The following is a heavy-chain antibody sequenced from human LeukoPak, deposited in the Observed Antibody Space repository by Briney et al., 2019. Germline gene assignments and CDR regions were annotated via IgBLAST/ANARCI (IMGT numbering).Heavy chain of an antibody. V-gene: IGHV4-31*03. J-gene: IGHJ3*02. D-gene: IGHD1-7*01. CDR3: ARDGSNWNYVGSRAFDI. Sequence: SQTLSLTCTVSGGSISSGGYYWRWIRQHPGKGLEWIGYIYYSGSTYYNPSLKSRVTISVDTSKNQFSLKLSSVTAADTAVYYCARDGSNWNYVGSRAFDIWGQGTMVTVSS. CDR1: GGSISSGGYY. CDR2: IYYSGST.